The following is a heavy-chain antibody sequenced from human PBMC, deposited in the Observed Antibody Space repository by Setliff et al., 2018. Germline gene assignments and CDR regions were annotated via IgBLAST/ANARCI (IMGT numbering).Heavy chain of an antibody. J-gene: IGHJ3*02. CDR1: GGSITTSSYS. D-gene: IGHD2-21*02. V-gene: IGHV4-39*01. Sequence: NPSETLSLTCTVSGGSITTSSYSWGWIRQPPGKGLEWIGNIYHSGTTYYNPSLKSRLTLSVDTSKNQFSLELNSVTAADTAMYYCAGGGRYCGGDCYQDDAFDIWGQGTMVTVSS. CDR3: AGGGRYCGGDCYQDDAFDI. CDR2: IYHSGTT.